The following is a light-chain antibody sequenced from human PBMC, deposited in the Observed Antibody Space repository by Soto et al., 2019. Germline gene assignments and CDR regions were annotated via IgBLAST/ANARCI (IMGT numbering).Light chain of an antibody. CDR2: DTF. CDR1: QIITDNY. CDR3: QQYGSPPPWT. J-gene: IGKJ1*01. Sequence: EIVLTQSPVTLSLSPGERITLFCRASQIITDNYLAWYQQKPGQPPRLLIYDTFIRAAGVPNRFSGSGSVTDFTLTISRLEPEDFGIYYCQQYGSPPPWTFGQGTKVDI. V-gene: IGKV3-20*01.